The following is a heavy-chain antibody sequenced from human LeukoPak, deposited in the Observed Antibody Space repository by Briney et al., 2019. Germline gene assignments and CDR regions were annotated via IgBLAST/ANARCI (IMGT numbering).Heavy chain of an antibody. CDR1: GYSFTSYW. J-gene: IGHJ6*02. V-gene: IGHV5-51*01. Sequence: GESLKISCKGSGYSFTSYWIGWVRQMPGKGLEWMGIIYPGDSDTRYSPSFQGQVTISADKSISTAYLRWSSLKASDTTMYNCPRFGQYYDFWSGYLPGGMDVWGQGTTVTVSS. CDR3: PRFGQYYDFWSGYLPGGMDV. CDR2: IYPGDSDT. D-gene: IGHD3-3*01.